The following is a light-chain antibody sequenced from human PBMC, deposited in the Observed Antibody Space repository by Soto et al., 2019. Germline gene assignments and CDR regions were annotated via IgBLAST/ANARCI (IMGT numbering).Light chain of an antibody. CDR3: QQYNNWPPFT. J-gene: IGKJ3*01. Sequence: EIVMTQSPATLSVSPGERASLSCRASQSVGSKLAWCQHKPGQAPRLLIYDASTRATGFPARFSGSGSGTEFTLTISSLQPEDFAVYYCQQYNNWPPFTFGPGTKVDIK. CDR1: QSVGSK. CDR2: DAS. V-gene: IGKV3-15*01.